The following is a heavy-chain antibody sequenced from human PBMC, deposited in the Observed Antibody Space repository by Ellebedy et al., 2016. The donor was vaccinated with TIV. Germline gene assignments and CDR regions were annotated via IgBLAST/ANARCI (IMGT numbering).Heavy chain of an antibody. Sequence: MPSETLSLTCAVYGGSFSGYYWSWIRQPPGKGLEWIGEINHSGSTNYNPSLKSRVTISVETSKNQYSLKLSSVTAAGTAVYYCARAGAGDYGGNSEDFDYWGQGTLVTVSS. J-gene: IGHJ4*02. CDR2: INHSGST. CDR1: GGSFSGYY. D-gene: IGHD4-23*01. V-gene: IGHV4-34*01. CDR3: ARAGAGDYGGNSEDFDY.